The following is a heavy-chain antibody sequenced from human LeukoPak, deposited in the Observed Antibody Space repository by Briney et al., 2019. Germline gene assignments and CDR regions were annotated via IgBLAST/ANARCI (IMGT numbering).Heavy chain of an antibody. CDR3: ASATHHHQYAY. D-gene: IGHD1-14*01. CDR1: GLTFNNYA. Sequence: GGSLRLSCSVSGLTFNNYAMHWVRQAPGKALECVSSITNDGGGTNYADSVKGRFTISRDNSKNTLYLKMNSLRADDTAIYYCASATHHHQYAYWGQGTLVTVAS. V-gene: IGHV3-64*04. CDR2: ITNDGGGT. J-gene: IGHJ4*02.